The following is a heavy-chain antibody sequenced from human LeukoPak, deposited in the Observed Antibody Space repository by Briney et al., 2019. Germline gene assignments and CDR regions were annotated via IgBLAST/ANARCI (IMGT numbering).Heavy chain of an antibody. D-gene: IGHD3-22*01. J-gene: IGHJ4*02. V-gene: IGHV1-46*01. CDR1: GYTFTGYY. CDR3: ARDPGYYDSSGPSSATPLDY. Sequence: ASVKVSYKASGYTFTGYYMHWVRQAPGQGLEWMGIINPSGGSTSYAQKFQGRVTMTRDTSTSTVYMELSSLRSEDTAVYYCARDPGYYDSSGPSSATPLDYWGQGTLVTVSS. CDR2: INPSGGST.